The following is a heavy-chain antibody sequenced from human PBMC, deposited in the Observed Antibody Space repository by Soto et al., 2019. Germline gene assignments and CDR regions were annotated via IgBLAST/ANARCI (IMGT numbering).Heavy chain of an antibody. CDR1: GDSIASSSYY. V-gene: IGHV4-39*01. CDR3: VYGDYDRSNY. CDR2: FYYSGRA. D-gene: IGHD4-17*01. Sequence: QLQLQESGPVLVKPSETLSLTCTVSGDSIASSSYYWGWIRQPPGKGLEWIGSFYYSGRAFNNPSLQSRVTISVDTSKNQFSLKLSSVTAADTAVYYCVYGDYDRSNYSGQGTLVTVSS. J-gene: IGHJ4*02.